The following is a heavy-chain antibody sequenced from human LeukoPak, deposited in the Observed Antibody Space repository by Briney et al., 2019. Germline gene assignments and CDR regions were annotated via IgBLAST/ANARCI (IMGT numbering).Heavy chain of an antibody. CDR2: IIPIFGTG. CDR1: GGTFSSYA. Sequence: SVKVSCKASGGTFSSYAISWVRQAPGQGLEWMGGIIPIFGTGNYAQKFQGRVTITADESTSTAYMELSSLRSEDTAVYYCARDPGYYCGGDCLNYSWGQGTLVTVSS. J-gene: IGHJ4*02. CDR3: ARDPGYYCGGDCLNYS. V-gene: IGHV1-69*13. D-gene: IGHD2-21*01.